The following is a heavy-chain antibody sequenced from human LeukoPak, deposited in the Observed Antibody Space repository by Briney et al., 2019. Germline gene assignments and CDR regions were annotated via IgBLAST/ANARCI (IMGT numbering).Heavy chain of an antibody. V-gene: IGHV3-21*01. CDR1: GFTFNTYS. CDR3: ARFITVNWFDP. J-gene: IGHJ5*02. Sequence: GGSLRLSCTASGFTFNTYSMNWVRLAPGKGLEWVASISDRGSYIYYADSVKGRFTISRDNAKNSLYLQMNSLRAEDTAVYYCARFITVNWFDPWGRGTLVTVSS. CDR2: ISDRGSYI. D-gene: IGHD4-17*01.